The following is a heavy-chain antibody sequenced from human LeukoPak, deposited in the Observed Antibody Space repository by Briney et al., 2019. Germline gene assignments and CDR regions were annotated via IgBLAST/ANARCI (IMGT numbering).Heavy chain of an antibody. D-gene: IGHD3-3*01. V-gene: IGHV1-69*05. CDR3: ASSSDFWSGWVYYMDV. CDR1: GGTFSSYA. CDR2: IIPIFGTA. J-gene: IGHJ6*03. Sequence: GASVKVSCKASGGTFSSYAISWVRQAPGQGLEWMGGIIPIFGTANYAQKFQGRVTITTDESTSTAYMELSSLRSEDTAVYYCASSSDFWSGWVYYMDVWGKGTTVTASS.